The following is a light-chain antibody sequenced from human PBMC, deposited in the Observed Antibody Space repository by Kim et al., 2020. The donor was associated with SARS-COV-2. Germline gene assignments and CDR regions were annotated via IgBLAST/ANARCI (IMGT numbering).Light chain of an antibody. CDR3: QQFKSSPPT. CDR1: QGIGTS. Sequence: AIQLAQSPSSLSASVGDRVTITCRASQGIGTSLAWYRQRPGKAPQLLMEGTSTLESGVPSGFTGSGSGTDFILTISSLQPEDFATYYCQQFKSSPPTFGQGTKVDI. J-gene: IGKJ1*01. V-gene: IGKV1-13*02. CDR2: GTS.